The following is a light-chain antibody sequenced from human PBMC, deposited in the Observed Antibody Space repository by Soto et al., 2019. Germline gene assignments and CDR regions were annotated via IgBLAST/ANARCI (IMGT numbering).Light chain of an antibody. J-gene: IGKJ1*01. V-gene: IGKV1-5*03. Sequence: DIQMTQSPSTLSASVGDRVIITCRASQSISSWLAWYQQKPGTAPKLLIYKASTLQSGVPSRFSGSGSGTEFPLTISMLQSDDSANYYCQQYSENWTFGQGTKVEIK. CDR3: QQYSENWT. CDR1: QSISSW. CDR2: KAS.